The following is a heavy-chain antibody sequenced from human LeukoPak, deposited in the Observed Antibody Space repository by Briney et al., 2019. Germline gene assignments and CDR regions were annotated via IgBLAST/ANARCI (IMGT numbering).Heavy chain of an antibody. D-gene: IGHD1-26*01. V-gene: IGHV3-7*01. CDR1: GFTFSTYW. CDR3: ARDGLGSGRTGGMDV. Sequence: GGSLRLSCAASGFTFSTYWMSWVRQAPGKGLEWVANIKQDGSEKFYVESLKGRFTISRDNAKNSLYLQMNSLRVEDTALYYCARDGLGSGRTGGMDVWGQGTTVTVSS. J-gene: IGHJ6*02. CDR2: IKQDGSEK.